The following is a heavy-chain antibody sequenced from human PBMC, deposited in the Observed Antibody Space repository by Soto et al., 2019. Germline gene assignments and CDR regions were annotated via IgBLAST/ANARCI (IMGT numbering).Heavy chain of an antibody. D-gene: IGHD5-18*01. J-gene: IGHJ3*02. V-gene: IGHV4-34*01. CDR1: GGSFSGYY. CDR2: INHSGST. CDR3: ARTGYSYANDDFDI. Sequence: SETQSLTCAVYGGSFSGYYWSWIRQPPGKGLEWIGEINHSGSTNYNPSLKSRVTISVDTSKNQFSLKLSSVTAADTAVYYCARTGYSYANDDFDIWGQGTMVTVSS.